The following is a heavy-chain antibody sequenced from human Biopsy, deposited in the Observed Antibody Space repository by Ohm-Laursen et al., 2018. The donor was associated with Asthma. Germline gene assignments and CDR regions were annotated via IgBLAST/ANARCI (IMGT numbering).Heavy chain of an antibody. D-gene: IGHD1-26*01. CDR1: GFTFDDYA. Sequence: SRRLSCAASGFTFDDYAMHWVRQAPGKGLEWVSGISWNSGSIGYADSVKGRFTISRDNAKNSLYLQMNSLRAEDTALYYCAKGEWELLEANFDYWGQGTLVTVSS. CDR3: AKGEWELLEANFDY. J-gene: IGHJ4*02. CDR2: ISWNSGSI. V-gene: IGHV3-9*01.